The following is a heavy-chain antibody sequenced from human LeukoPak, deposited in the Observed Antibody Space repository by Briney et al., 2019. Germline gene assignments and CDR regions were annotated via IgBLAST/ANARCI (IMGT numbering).Heavy chain of an antibody. D-gene: IGHD6-13*01. CDR1: GFTFDDFA. CDR2: IGWNSYSI. Sequence: GGSLRLSCAASGFTFDDFAMHWVRQVPGKGLEWVSGIGWNSYSIGYADSVKGRFTISRDNAKNSLYLQVNSLRAEGTAFYYCAKDNSPNSWYYFDSWGQGTLVTVSS. CDR3: AKDNSPNSWYYFDS. V-gene: IGHV3-9*01. J-gene: IGHJ4*02.